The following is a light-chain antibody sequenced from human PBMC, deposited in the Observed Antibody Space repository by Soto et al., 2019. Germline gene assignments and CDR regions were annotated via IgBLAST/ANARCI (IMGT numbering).Light chain of an antibody. CDR1: QSLLHSNGYDS. CDR2: LGS. Sequence: EIVMTQSPLSLPVTPGEPASISCRSSQSLLHSNGYDSLDWYLQKPGQSPQLLIYLGSNRASGVPDRFSGSGSGTDFTLKISRVEADDVGVYYCMQALQSPPTFGQGTKVEIK. J-gene: IGKJ1*01. V-gene: IGKV2-28*01. CDR3: MQALQSPPT.